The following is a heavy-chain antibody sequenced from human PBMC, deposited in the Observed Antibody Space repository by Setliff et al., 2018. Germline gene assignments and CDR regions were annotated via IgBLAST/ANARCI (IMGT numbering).Heavy chain of an antibody. V-gene: IGHV1-69*05. Sequence: SVKVSCKASGGTFSSYAFSWVRQAPGQGLEWMGGIIPIFGTANYAQKFQGRVTITTDDSTGTAYTELSSLRSEDTAVYYCVRDLRGPYYYDIGGWFDPWGQGTLVTVSS. CDR1: GGTFSSYA. J-gene: IGHJ5*02. D-gene: IGHD3-22*01. CDR3: VRDLRGPYYYDIGGWFDP. CDR2: IIPIFGTA.